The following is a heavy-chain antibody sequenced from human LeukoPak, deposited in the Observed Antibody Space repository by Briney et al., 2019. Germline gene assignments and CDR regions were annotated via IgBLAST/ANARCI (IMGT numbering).Heavy chain of an antibody. Sequence: SETLSLTCTVSGGSISSYYWSWIRQPPGKGLEWIGYIYYRGSTNYNPSLKSRVTISLDTSENQFSLSLSSVTAADTAVYYCARAPYYGSNSRGAFDIWGQGTMVAISS. CDR2: IYYRGST. J-gene: IGHJ3*02. CDR1: GGSISSYY. CDR3: ARAPYYGSNSRGAFDI. D-gene: IGHD4-23*01. V-gene: IGHV4-59*01.